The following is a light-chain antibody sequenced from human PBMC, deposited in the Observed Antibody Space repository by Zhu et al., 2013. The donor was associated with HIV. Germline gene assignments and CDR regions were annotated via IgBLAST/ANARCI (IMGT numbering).Light chain of an antibody. CDR3: QQYNSFPFT. CDR1: QGISSY. Sequence: DIQLTQSPSFLSASVGDRVTITCRASQGISSYLAWFQQRPGKAPKSLIYGASSLQSGVSSRFSGSGSGTDFTLTISSLQPEDSATYYCQQYNSFPFTFGPGTKVDL. V-gene: IGKV1-16*01. J-gene: IGKJ3*01. CDR2: GAS.